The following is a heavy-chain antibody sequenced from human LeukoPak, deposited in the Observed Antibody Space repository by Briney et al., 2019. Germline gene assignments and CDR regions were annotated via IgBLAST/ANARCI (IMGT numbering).Heavy chain of an antibody. CDR1: GFTFSSYW. D-gene: IGHD3-22*01. CDR3: ATQGVYYYDSSGYYPYYFDY. Sequence: GGSLRLSCAASGFTFSSYWMHWVRQAPGKGLVWVSRINSDGSSTSYADSVKGRFTISRDNAKNTLYLQMNSLRAEDTAVYYCATQGVYYYDSSGYYPYYFDYWGQGTLVTVSS. V-gene: IGHV3-74*01. CDR2: INSDGSST. J-gene: IGHJ4*02.